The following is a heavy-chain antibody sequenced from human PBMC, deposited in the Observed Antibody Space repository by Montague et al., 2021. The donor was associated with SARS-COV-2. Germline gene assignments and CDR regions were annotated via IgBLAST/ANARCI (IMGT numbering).Heavy chain of an antibody. V-gene: IGHV3-48*02. CDR3: ARDALAASGSFDY. CDR2: ISTSGEIK. J-gene: IGHJ4*02. Sequence: SLRLSCAASGFTFSDHSMNWVRQAPGKGLQWVSHISTSGEIKYYADSVKGRFSISRDNAGKAVSLQMNSLRDDDTAIYYCARDALAASGSFDYWGPGILVTVSS. D-gene: IGHD6-13*01. CDR1: GFTFSDHS.